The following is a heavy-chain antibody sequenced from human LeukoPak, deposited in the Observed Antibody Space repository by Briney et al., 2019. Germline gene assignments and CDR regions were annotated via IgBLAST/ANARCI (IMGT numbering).Heavy chain of an antibody. CDR2: INPSGGTT. CDR3: ARGYSRSSGDFDY. J-gene: IGHJ4*02. D-gene: IGHD6-6*01. V-gene: IGHV1-46*03. CDR1: GYTFTTYY. Sequence: ASVKLSCKASGYTFTTYYMDWVRQAPGQGLEWMGIINPSGGTTRYAQKFQGRVTMTRDTSTSTVYMELSSLRSEDTAVYYCARGYSRSSGDFDYWGQGTLVTVSS.